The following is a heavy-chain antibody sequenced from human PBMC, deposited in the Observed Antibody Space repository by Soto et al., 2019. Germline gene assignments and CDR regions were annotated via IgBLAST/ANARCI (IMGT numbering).Heavy chain of an antibody. Sequence: PGGSLRLSCAASGFTFSSYSMNWVRQAPGKGLEWVSSISSSSSYIYYADSVKGRFTISRDNAKNSLYLQMNSLRAEDTAVYYCARVNNTERYDFWSGYYGGEYYFDYWGQGTLVTVSS. V-gene: IGHV3-21*01. CDR2: ISSSSSYI. CDR3: ARVNNTERYDFWSGYYGGEYYFDY. J-gene: IGHJ4*02. CDR1: GFTFSSYS. D-gene: IGHD3-3*01.